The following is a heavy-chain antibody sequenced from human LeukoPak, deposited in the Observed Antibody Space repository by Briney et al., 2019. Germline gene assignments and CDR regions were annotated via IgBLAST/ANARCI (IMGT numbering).Heavy chain of an antibody. J-gene: IGHJ3*02. CDR1: GYTFTSYY. CDR2: INPSGGST. V-gene: IGHV1-46*01. Sequence: ASVKVSCKASGYTFTSYYMHWVRQAPGQGLEWMGIINPSGGSTSYAQKFQGRVTMTRDMSTSTVYMELSSLRAEDTAVYYCAKDWAPRIVGATMRAFDIWGQGTMVTVSS. CDR3: AKDWAPRIVGATMRAFDI. D-gene: IGHD1-26*01.